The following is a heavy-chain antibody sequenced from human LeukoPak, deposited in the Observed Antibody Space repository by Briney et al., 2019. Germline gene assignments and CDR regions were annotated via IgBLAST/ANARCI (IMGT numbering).Heavy chain of an antibody. CDR1: GFTFSNYA. Sequence: PGGSLRLSCAASGFTFSNYAMHWVRQAPGKGLEWVAFIRADGSNKYYADSVKGRFPISRDNSKNTLYLQMNSLRAEDTAIYYCDCSSATCYAAGDYWGQGTLVTVSS. D-gene: IGHD2-2*01. CDR2: IRADGSNK. V-gene: IGHV3-30*02. J-gene: IGHJ4*02. CDR3: DCSSATCYAAGDY.